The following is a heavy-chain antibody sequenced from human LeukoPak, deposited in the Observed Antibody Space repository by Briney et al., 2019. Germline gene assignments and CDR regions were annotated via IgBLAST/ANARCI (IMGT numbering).Heavy chain of an antibody. Sequence: GGSLILSCAASGFTFSSYAMSWVRQAPGKGLEWVSDISGSGGSTYDADSVKGRFTISRDNSKNTLYLQMNNLRAEDTAVYYCAKVGSSWKDYFDYWGQGTLVTVSS. CDR3: AKVGSSWKDYFDY. CDR2: ISGSGGST. D-gene: IGHD6-13*01. J-gene: IGHJ4*02. CDR1: GFTFSSYA. V-gene: IGHV3-23*01.